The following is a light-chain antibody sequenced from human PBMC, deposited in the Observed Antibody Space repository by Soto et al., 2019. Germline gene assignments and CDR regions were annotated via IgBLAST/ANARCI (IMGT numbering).Light chain of an antibody. Sequence: DIQMTHSPSSLSASVGDRVTITCRASQSISSYLNWYQHKPGKAPNLLIYAATTLQSGVPSRFSGSGSGTDFTLTISSLQPEDFATYYCQQSYSNPRTFGQGTKVDIK. CDR1: QSISSY. V-gene: IGKV1-39*01. CDR3: QQSYSNPRT. CDR2: AAT. J-gene: IGKJ1*01.